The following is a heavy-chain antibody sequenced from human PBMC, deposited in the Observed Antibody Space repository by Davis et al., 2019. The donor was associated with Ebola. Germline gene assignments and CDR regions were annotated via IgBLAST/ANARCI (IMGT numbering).Heavy chain of an antibody. CDR2: ISYDGSNK. CDR1: GFTFSSYG. V-gene: IGHV3-30*18. CDR3: AKDHYSSGWGDDAFDI. J-gene: IGHJ3*02. D-gene: IGHD6-19*01. Sequence: GESLKISCSASGFTFSSYGMHWVRQAPGKGLEWVAVISYDGSNKYYADSVKGRFTISRDNSKNTLYLQMNSLRAEDTAVYYCAKDHYSSGWGDDAFDIWGQGTMVTVSS.